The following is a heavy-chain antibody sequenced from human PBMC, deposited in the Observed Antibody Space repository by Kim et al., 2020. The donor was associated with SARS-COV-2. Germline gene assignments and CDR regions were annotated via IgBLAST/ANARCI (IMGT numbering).Heavy chain of an antibody. D-gene: IGHD6-19*01. CDR2: INHSGST. V-gene: IGHV4-34*01. Sequence: SETLSLTCAVYGGSFSGYYWSWIRQPPGKGLEWIGEINHSGSTNYNPSLKSRVTISVDTSKNQFSLKLSSVTAADTAVYYCARVIAVAGTRGAFDIWGQG. J-gene: IGHJ3*02. CDR3: ARVIAVAGTRGAFDI. CDR1: GGSFSGYY.